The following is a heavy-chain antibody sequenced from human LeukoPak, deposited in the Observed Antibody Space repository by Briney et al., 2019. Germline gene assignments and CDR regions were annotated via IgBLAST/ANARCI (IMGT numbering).Heavy chain of an antibody. J-gene: IGHJ3*02. CDR2: IYPGDSDP. V-gene: IGHV5-51*01. CDR1: W. CDR3: ARQKYCSGGSCYSEPDAFDI. Sequence: WIGWVPQIPGKGLGWVGIIYPGDSDPRDSPSFQGHVTISADKSISTAYLQWSSLKASDTAMYYCARQKYCSGGSCYSEPDAFDIWGQGTMVTVSP. D-gene: IGHD2-15*01.